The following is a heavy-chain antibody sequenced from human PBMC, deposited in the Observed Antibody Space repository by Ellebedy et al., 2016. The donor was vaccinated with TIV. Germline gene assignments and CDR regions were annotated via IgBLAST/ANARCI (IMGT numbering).Heavy chain of an antibody. D-gene: IGHD6-13*01. CDR1: GLSVSQNT. Sequence: GESLKISCVASGLSVSQNTMHWVRQAPGKGLEWVAVISYDGGAEYYADSVKGRFIISRDNSQNILYLQMNSLRPEDTAVYYCANDRGQLIAEPGRWIRYFDYWGLGSLVTVSS. CDR3: ANDRGQLIAEPGRWIRYFDY. V-gene: IGHV3-30*17. CDR2: ISYDGGAE. J-gene: IGHJ4*02.